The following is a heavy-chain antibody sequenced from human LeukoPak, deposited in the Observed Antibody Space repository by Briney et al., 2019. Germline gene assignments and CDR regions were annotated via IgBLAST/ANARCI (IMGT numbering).Heavy chain of an antibody. D-gene: IGHD6-13*01. Sequence: PSETLSLTCAVYGGSFSGYYWSWIRQPPGKGLEWIGEINHSGSTNYNPSLKSRVTISVDTSKNQFSLKLSSVTAADTAVYYCAREGYSSSWYGEVNWFDPWGQGTLVTVSS. CDR3: AREGYSSSWYGEVNWFDP. CDR2: INHSGST. CDR1: GGSFSGYY. V-gene: IGHV4-34*01. J-gene: IGHJ5*02.